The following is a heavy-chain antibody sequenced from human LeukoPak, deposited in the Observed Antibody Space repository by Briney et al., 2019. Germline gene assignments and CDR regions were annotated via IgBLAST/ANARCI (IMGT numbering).Heavy chain of an antibody. CDR2: IKGIGPTT. CDR1: GFTFSDYY. CDR3: ARAGELRYMDV. J-gene: IGHJ6*03. V-gene: IGHV3-11*04. D-gene: IGHD3-16*01. Sequence: PGGSLRLSCAASGFTFSDYYMSWLRQAPGKGLEWVSTIKGIGPTTYYADSLKGRFTISRDNAKNSLFLQMSSLRADDTAIYYCARAGELRYMDVWGKGTAVTVSS.